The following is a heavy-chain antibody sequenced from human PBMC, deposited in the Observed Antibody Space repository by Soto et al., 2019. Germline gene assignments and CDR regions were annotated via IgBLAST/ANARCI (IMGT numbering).Heavy chain of an antibody. D-gene: IGHD4-17*01. CDR1: GYTFTSYD. J-gene: IGHJ4*02. V-gene: IGHV1-8*01. CDR2: MNPNSGTT. CDR3: ARTLYGDHVDY. Sequence: QVQLVQSGAEVKKPGASVKVSCKASGYTFTSYDSNWVRQATGQGLEWMGWMNPNSGTTGYAQKLQGRVTMTRNTSISTAYMELSSQRSEDTAVYYCARTLYGDHVDYWGQGTLVTVS.